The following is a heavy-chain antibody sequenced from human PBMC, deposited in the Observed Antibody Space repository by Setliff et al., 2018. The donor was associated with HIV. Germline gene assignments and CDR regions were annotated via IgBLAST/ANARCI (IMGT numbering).Heavy chain of an antibody. CDR2: IYKRGTT. CDR1: GGSVNSYH. D-gene: IGHD2-21*02. Sequence: ASETLSLTCSVSGGSVNSYHWSWIRQPPGKGLEWIGYIYKRGTTNYSPSLKRRVTTSAGPSKNQFSLKLTSVTAADTAVYYCGRLSETARASFDSWGQGILVTVSS. J-gene: IGHJ4*02. CDR3: GRLSETARASFDS. V-gene: IGHV4-59*08.